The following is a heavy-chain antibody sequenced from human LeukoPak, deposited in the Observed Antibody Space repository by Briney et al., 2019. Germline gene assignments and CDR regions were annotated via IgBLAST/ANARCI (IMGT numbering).Heavy chain of an antibody. V-gene: IGHV3-23*01. J-gene: IGHJ4*02. CDR3: AKSGSGCTRHFFDN. CDR2: ISGSGATR. D-gene: IGHD3-22*01. CDR1: GFSFGGYG. Sequence: GGSLRHSCEASGFSFGGYGMNWVRQAPGKGLEWVSTISGSGATRYYADSVKGRFTISRDNSKNTLYLQMNSLRVEDTAVYFCAKSGSGCTRHFFDNWGQGTLVTASS.